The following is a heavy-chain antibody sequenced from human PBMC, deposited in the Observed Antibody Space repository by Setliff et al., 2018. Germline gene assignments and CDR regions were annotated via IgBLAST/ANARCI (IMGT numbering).Heavy chain of an antibody. CDR1: GGSISSGDYY. J-gene: IGHJ5*02. V-gene: IGHV4-30-4*08. Sequence: SSETLSLTCTVSGGSISSGDYYWSWIRQPPGKGLEWIGYIYYSGSTYYNPSLKSRVTISVDTSKNQFSLKLSSVTAADMAVYYCARVMGGSYGFSWFDPWGQGTLVTVSS. CDR3: ARVMGGSYGFSWFDP. D-gene: IGHD1-26*01. CDR2: IYYSGST.